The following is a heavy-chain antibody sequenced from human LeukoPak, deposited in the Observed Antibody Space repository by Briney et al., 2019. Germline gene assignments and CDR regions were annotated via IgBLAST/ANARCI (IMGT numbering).Heavy chain of an antibody. Sequence: ASVQVSCKASGYSFTSYGISWVRQAPGQGLEWMGWISAYNGNTNYAQKLQGRVTMTTDTSTSTAYMELRSLRSGDTAVYYCARDCDRSGYYCYWGQGTLVTVSS. D-gene: IGHD3-22*01. CDR1: GYSFTSYG. CDR2: ISAYNGNT. V-gene: IGHV1-18*01. J-gene: IGHJ4*02. CDR3: ARDCDRSGYYCY.